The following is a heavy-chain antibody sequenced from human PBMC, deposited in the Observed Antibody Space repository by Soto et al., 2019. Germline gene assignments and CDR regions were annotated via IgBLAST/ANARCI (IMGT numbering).Heavy chain of an antibody. Sequence: QLQLQEAGPGLVKPSETLSLTCTVSGGSISSSSYYWGWFRQPPGKGLEWIGSIYYRGSTYYNPTLKSRDPISVDTSKSQFSLKLSSVTAADTAFYYCASITVTTLYYWGQGTLVTVSS. D-gene: IGHD4-17*01. J-gene: IGHJ4*02. V-gene: IGHV4-39*01. CDR1: GGSISSSSYY. CDR2: IYYRGST. CDR3: ASITVTTLYY.